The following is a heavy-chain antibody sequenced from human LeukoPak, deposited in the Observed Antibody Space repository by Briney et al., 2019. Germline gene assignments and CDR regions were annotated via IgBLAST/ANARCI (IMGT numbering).Heavy chain of an antibody. CDR3: ARGPAFHDY. Sequence: PSETLSLTCAVSGGSISSGGYSWSWIRQPPGKGLEWIGYIYYSGSTNYNPSLKSRVTISVDTSKNQFSLKLSSVTAADTAVYFCARGPAFHDYWGQGTLVTVSS. CDR2: IYYSGST. V-gene: IGHV4-61*08. CDR1: GGSISSGGYS. J-gene: IGHJ4*02. D-gene: IGHD3-10*01.